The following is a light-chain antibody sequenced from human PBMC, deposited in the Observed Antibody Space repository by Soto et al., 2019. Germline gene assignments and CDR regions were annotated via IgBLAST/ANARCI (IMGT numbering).Light chain of an antibody. CDR3: SSYAGSNFYV. J-gene: IGLJ1*01. CDR2: DVN. CDR1: SSDVGGYNY. Sequence: QSVLTQPASVSGSPGQSITISCTGTSSDVGGYNYVSWYQHHPGKAPKLMIYDVNKRPSGVPDRFSGSKSGNTASLTVSGLQAEDEADYYCSSYAGSNFYVFGPGTKVTVL. V-gene: IGLV2-8*01.